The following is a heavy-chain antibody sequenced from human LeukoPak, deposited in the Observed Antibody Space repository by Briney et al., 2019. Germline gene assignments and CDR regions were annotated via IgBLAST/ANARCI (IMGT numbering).Heavy chain of an antibody. Sequence: SGGSLRLSCAASGFTVSSNYMSWVRQAPGKGLEWVAVISYDGNNRFYADSVKGRFTISRDNSRNTLYLQMNSLSGDDAAVYSCARGGIPTGPYYYFYYMDVWGKGTAVTVSS. V-gene: IGHV3-30*03. CDR3: ARGGIPTGPYYYFYYMDV. CDR1: GFTVSSNY. D-gene: IGHD1-14*01. CDR2: ISYDGNNR. J-gene: IGHJ6*03.